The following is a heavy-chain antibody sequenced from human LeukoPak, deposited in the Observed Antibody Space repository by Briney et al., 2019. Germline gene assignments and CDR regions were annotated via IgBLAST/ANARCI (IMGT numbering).Heavy chain of an antibody. J-gene: IGHJ4*02. Sequence: GGSLRLSCAASGFTFSNYAMSWVRQAPGKGLEWVSGINVSGGSTFYADSVRGRFTISRDNSKNTLYLQMNSLRAEDTAVYYCTKAAYSSSWVVGGYWGQGTLVYVSS. CDR3: TKAAYSSSWVVGGY. D-gene: IGHD6-13*01. V-gene: IGHV3-23*01. CDR2: INVSGGST. CDR1: GFTFSNYA.